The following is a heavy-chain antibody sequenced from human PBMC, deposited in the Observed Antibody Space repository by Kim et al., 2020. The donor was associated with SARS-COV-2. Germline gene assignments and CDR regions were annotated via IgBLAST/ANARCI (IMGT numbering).Heavy chain of an antibody. J-gene: IGHJ5*02. D-gene: IGHD2-2*01. V-gene: IGHV4-39*01. CDR3: GRSFAVRGEYHYWFDP. CDR1: GGSISSSTYY. CDR2: IYYSGST. Sequence: SETLSLTCTVSGGSISSSTYYWGWIRQPPGKGLEWIVTIYYSGSTYYNPSLKSRVTISVDTSKNQFFLKLSSVTAADTAVYYCGRSFAVRGEYHYWFDP.